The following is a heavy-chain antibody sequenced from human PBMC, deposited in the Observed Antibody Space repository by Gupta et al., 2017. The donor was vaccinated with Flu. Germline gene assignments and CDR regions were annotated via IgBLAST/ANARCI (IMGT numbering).Heavy chain of an antibody. V-gene: IGHV4-4*07. CDR2: IYSSGST. CDR3: ARDFRGFCTSTTCPFDY. D-gene: IGHD2-2*01. CDR1: GDSISNFY. J-gene: IGHJ4*02. Sequence: QVQLQESGPGLVTSSETLSLTCTVSGDSISNFYWSWIRQPAGKGLEWIGRIYSSGSTNYNPSLKSRVTMSVDTSRNQFSLKLTSVTAADTAMYYCARDFRGFCTSTTCPFDYWGQGTLVTVSS.